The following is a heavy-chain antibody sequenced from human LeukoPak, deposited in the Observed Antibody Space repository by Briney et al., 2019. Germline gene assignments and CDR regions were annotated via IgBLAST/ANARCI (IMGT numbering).Heavy chain of an antibody. Sequence: PSETLSLTCAVYGGSFSGYYWSWIRQPPGKGLEWIGEINHSGNTNYNPSLKSRVTISVDTSKNQFSLKLSSVTAADTAVYYCARETYSSGWGYYYYYYMDVWGKGTTVTVSS. J-gene: IGHJ6*03. CDR3: ARETYSSGWGYYYYYYMDV. CDR1: GGSFSGYY. D-gene: IGHD6-19*01. V-gene: IGHV4-34*01. CDR2: INHSGNT.